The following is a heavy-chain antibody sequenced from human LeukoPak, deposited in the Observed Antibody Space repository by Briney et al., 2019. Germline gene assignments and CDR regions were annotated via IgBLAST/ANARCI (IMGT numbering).Heavy chain of an antibody. V-gene: IGHV4-34*01. CDR1: GGSFSGYY. CDR2: INHSGST. CDR3: ARALPGYFDTRGYYFDY. D-gene: IGHD3-22*01. J-gene: IGHJ4*02. Sequence: SETLSLTCAVFGGSFSGYYWSWIRQPPGMGLEWIGEINHSGSTNYNPSLKSRVIISVDTSKNQFSLKLSSVTAADTAVYYCARALPGYFDTRGYYFDYWGQGTLVTVSS.